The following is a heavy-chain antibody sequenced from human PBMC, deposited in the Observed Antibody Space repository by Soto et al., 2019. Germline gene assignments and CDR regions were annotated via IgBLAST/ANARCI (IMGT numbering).Heavy chain of an antibody. D-gene: IGHD2-15*01. J-gene: IGHJ4*02. Sequence: PSETLSLTCTVSGGSISSSSYYWGWIRQPPGKGLEWIGSIYYSGSTYYNPSLKSRVTISVDTSKNQFSLKLSSVTAADTAVYYCARRPERYCSGGSCSDYYFDYWGQGTLVTVSS. CDR3: ARRPERYCSGGSCSDYYFDY. CDR1: GGSISSSSYY. CDR2: IYYSGST. V-gene: IGHV4-39*01.